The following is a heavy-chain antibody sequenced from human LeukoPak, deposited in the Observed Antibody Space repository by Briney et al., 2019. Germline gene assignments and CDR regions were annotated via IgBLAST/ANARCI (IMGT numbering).Heavy chain of an antibody. J-gene: IGHJ6*03. CDR1: GFTFSDYY. CDR3: ARLYCSGGSCYSVWDYYYYYMDV. D-gene: IGHD2-15*01. CDR2: ISSSGSTI. Sequence: GGSLRLSCAASGFTFSDYYMSWIRQAPGKGLEWVSYISSSGSTINYADSVKGRFTISRDNAKNSLYLQMNSLRAEDTAVYYCARLYCSGGSCYSVWDYYYYYMDVWGKGTTVTISS. V-gene: IGHV3-11*01.